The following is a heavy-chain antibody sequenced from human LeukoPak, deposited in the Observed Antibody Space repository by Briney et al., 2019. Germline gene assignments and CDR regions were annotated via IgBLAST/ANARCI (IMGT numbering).Heavy chain of an antibody. Sequence: PGGSLRLSCAASEFTFSDYYMYWIRQAPGKGLEWVSYISGSGSTIYYADSVRGRFTISRDNAKNSPYLQMNSLRAEDTAVYYCARAGRFPARDGYNLFDYWGQGTLVTVSS. CDR3: ARAGRFPARDGYNLFDY. CDR2: ISGSGSTI. CDR1: EFTFSDYY. V-gene: IGHV3-11*01. D-gene: IGHD5-24*01. J-gene: IGHJ4*02.